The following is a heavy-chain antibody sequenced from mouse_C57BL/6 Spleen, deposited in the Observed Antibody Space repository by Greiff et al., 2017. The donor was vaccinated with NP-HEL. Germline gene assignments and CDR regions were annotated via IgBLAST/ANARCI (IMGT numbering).Heavy chain of an antibody. J-gene: IGHJ1*03. D-gene: IGHD1-1*01. CDR1: EYEFPSHD. Sequence: EVMLVESGGGLVQPGESLKLSCESNEYEFPSHDMSWVRKTPEKRLELVAAINSDGGSTYYPDTMERRFIITRDNTKKTQYLQMISLRSEDTALYDCARQGYYGSSSYWYFDVWGTGTTVTVSS. V-gene: IGHV5-2*01. CDR3: ARQGYYGSSSYWYFDV. CDR2: INSDGGST.